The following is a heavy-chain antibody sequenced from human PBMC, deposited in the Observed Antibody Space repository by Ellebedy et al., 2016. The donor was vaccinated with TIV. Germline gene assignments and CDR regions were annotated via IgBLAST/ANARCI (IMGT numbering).Heavy chain of an antibody. Sequence: ASVKVSCKASGYTFTSYAFHWVRQAPGQRLEWMGWINLANGNTKYSQKVQGRVTITSDTSASTADMELSSLRSDDTAVYYCARVSSGDFWSGYFPEGMDVWGQGTSVTVSS. CDR2: INLANGNT. V-gene: IGHV1-3*01. J-gene: IGHJ6*02. CDR1: GYTFTSYA. D-gene: IGHD3-3*01. CDR3: ARVSSGDFWSGYFPEGMDV.